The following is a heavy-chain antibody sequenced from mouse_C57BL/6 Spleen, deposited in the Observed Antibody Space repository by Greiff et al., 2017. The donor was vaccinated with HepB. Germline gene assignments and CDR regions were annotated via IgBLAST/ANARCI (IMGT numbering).Heavy chain of an antibody. D-gene: IGHD2-1*01. Sequence: VQLQQPGAELVMPGASVKLSCKASGYTFTSYWMHWVKQRPGQGLEWIGEIDPSDSYTNYNQKFKGKSTLTVDKSSSTAYMQRSSLTSEDSAVYYCARGNSPDYWGQGTTLTVSS. V-gene: IGHV1-69*01. J-gene: IGHJ2*01. CDR1: GYTFTSYW. CDR3: ARGNSPDY. CDR2: IDPSDSYT.